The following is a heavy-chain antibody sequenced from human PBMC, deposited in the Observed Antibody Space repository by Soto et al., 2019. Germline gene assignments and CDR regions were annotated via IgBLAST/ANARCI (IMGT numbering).Heavy chain of an antibody. CDR3: ATVRAHFGSYYFDY. CDR2: IYYSGST. CDR1: GGSISSYY. D-gene: IGHD3-3*02. J-gene: IGHJ4*02. V-gene: IGHV4-59*01. Sequence: SETLSLTCTVSGGSISSYYWSWIRQPPGKGLEWIGYIYYSGSTNYNPSLKSRVTISVDTSKNQFSLKLSSVTAADTAVYYCATVRAHFGSYYFDYWGQGTLVTVS.